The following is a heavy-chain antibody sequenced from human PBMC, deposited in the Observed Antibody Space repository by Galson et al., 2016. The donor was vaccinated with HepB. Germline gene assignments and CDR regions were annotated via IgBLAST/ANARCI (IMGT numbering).Heavy chain of an antibody. V-gene: IGHV5-10-1*01. J-gene: IGHJ4*02. D-gene: IGHD5-18*01. CDR3: ARQREYSYGDVDY. Sequence: QSGAEVKKPGESLRISCQGSGYSFSSYWISWVRRMPGKGLEWMGRIDPSDSYTNYSPSFKGHVTISSDKSISTAYLQWSSLKAPDTAMYYCARQREYSYGDVDYWGQGTLVTVSS. CDR1: GYSFSSYW. CDR2: IDPSDSYT.